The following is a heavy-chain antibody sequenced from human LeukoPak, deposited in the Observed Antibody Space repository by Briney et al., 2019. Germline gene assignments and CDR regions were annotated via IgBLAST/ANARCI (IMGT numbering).Heavy chain of an antibody. CDR2: IRFDGSNK. CDR3: AKDLMRDRWFGES. D-gene: IGHD3-10*01. V-gene: IGHV3-30*02. Sequence: PGGSLTLSCAASGFTFSDYGMHWVRQAPGKGLEWVAFIRFDGSNKYYADSVKGRFTISRDNYKISLYLHMNSLRAEDMAVYYCAKDLMRDRWFGESWGQGTLVTVSS. CDR1: GFTFSDYG. J-gene: IGHJ5*02.